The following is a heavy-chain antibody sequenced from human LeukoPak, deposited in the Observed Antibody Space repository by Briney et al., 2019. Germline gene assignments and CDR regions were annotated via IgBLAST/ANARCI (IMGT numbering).Heavy chain of an antibody. Sequence: KTSETLSLTCTVSGASISSAGYYWNWIRQHPGKGLEWIGFIYYSGSVYYKSSLKSRVTISVDTSKNQFSLKLSFVTAADTAVYYCARGRRGAAIVLVTASTHGPFDYWGQGTLVTVSS. CDR2: IYYSGSV. J-gene: IGHJ4*02. CDR3: ARGRRGAAIVLVTASTHGPFDY. V-gene: IGHV4-31*03. CDR1: GASISSAGYY. D-gene: IGHD2-21*02.